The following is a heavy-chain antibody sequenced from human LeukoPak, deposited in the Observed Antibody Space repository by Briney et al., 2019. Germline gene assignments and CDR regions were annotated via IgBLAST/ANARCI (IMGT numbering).Heavy chain of an antibody. V-gene: IGHV3-53*01. Sequence: GGSLRLSCAASGFTVSSNYMSWVRQAPGKGLEWVSVIYSGGSTYYADSVKGRFTISRDNSKNTLYLQMNSLRAEDTAVYYCARYRGDSSGDYFDYWGQGTLVTVSS. CDR3: ARYRGDSSGDYFDY. D-gene: IGHD3-22*01. CDR2: IYSGGST. CDR1: GFTVSSNY. J-gene: IGHJ4*02.